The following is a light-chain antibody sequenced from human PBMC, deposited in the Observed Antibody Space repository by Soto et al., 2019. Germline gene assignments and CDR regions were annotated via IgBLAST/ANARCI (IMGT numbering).Light chain of an antibody. Sequence: DVQMTQSPSSLSASVGDRVTITCRASQSISSYLNWYQQKPGQAPHLLISAASTLESGVPSRFSGSGSGTDFTLTIASLQPEDFSTYYCQQSDSTPYTFGQGTKVEI. V-gene: IGKV1-39*01. CDR3: QQSDSTPYT. J-gene: IGKJ2*01. CDR2: AAS. CDR1: QSISSY.